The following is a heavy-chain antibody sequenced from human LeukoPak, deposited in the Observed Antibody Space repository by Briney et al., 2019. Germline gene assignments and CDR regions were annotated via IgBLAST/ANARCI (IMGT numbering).Heavy chain of an antibody. V-gene: IGHV3-30*02. Sequence: PGGSLRLSCAASGFTFSSYGMHWVRQAPGKGLEGVAFIRYDGSNKYYADSVKGRFTISRDNAKKSLYLQMDSLRAEDTAVYYCARVYVSGYSGYDLDYWGQGTLVTVSS. CDR1: GFTFSSYG. J-gene: IGHJ4*02. D-gene: IGHD5-12*01. CDR2: IRYDGSNK. CDR3: ARVYVSGYSGYDLDY.